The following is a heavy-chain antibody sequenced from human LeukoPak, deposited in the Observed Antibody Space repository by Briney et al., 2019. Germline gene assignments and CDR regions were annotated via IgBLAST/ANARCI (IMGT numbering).Heavy chain of an antibody. D-gene: IGHD5-12*01. CDR1: GFSISSSSYY. V-gene: IGHV4-39*01. Sequence: PSETLSLTCTVSGFSISSSSYYWGWIRQPPGKGLEWIGSIYYSGSIYYNPSLKSRVTISVDTSKKQFSLKLSSVTAADTAVYYCARQRGFSGYDYGWEFDYWGQGTLVTVSS. J-gene: IGHJ4*02. CDR2: IYYSGSI. CDR3: ARQRGFSGYDYGWEFDY.